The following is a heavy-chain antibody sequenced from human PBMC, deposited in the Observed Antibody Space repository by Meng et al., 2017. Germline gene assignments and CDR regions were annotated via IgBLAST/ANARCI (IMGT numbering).Heavy chain of an antibody. CDR2: INPKSGDT. D-gene: IGHD6-13*01. V-gene: IGHV1-2*06. CDR3: ARDEDISAAGKLFGDY. Sequence: QGPRVQSGAGVKEPGASVKASCKASGYTFPDYWLHWVRRAPGQGLEWMGRINPKSGDTHYAQRFQGRVTMTGDTSISTAYMELSGLRSDDTAMYYCARDEDISAAGKLFGDYWGQGTLVTVSS. CDR1: GYTFPDYW. J-gene: IGHJ4*02.